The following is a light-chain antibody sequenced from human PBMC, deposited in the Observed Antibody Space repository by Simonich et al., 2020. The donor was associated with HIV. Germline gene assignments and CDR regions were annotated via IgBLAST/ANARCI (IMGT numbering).Light chain of an antibody. Sequence: EIVMTQSPAPLSVSPGERATLSCRASQSVSSNLAWYQQKPGQTPRLLIYGASTRATGIPARFSGSWSGTEFTLTISSMQSEDFAVYYCQQYHNWPPITFGQGTRLEIK. CDR3: QQYHNWPPIT. CDR1: QSVSSN. V-gene: IGKV3-15*01. J-gene: IGKJ5*01. CDR2: GAS.